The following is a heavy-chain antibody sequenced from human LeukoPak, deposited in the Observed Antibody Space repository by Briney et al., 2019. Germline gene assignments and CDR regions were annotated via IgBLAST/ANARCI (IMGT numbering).Heavy chain of an antibody. CDR1: GFTFSNYA. J-gene: IGHJ4*02. Sequence: PGGSLRLSCAVSGFTFSNYAMHWVRQAPGEGLEWVAFIWDDGSNKYYADSLRGRFTIFRDNSKNTLYLQMSGLRAEDAAVYYCNRDGIPETNWSGYYVDFWGQGTLVTVAS. CDR3: NRDGIPETNWSGYYVDF. CDR2: IWDDGSNK. V-gene: IGHV3-33*01. D-gene: IGHD3-3*01.